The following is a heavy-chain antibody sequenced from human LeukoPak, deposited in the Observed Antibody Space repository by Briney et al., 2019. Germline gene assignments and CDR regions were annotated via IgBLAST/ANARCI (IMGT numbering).Heavy chain of an antibody. Sequence: SETLSLTCTVSGGSISRSSYYWGWIRQPPGRGLEWIGSIYYSGSTYYNPSLKSRVTMSVDTSKNQFSLKVSSVTAADTAVYYCARHGGSIAAAPVDYWGQGTLVTVSS. CDR3: ARHGGSIAAAPVDY. V-gene: IGHV4-39*01. J-gene: IGHJ4*02. D-gene: IGHD6-13*01. CDR1: GGSISRSSYY. CDR2: IYYSGST.